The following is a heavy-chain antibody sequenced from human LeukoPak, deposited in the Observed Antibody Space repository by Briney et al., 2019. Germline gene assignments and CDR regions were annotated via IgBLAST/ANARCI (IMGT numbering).Heavy chain of an antibody. CDR1: GGSISSGSYY. D-gene: IGHD3-9*01. Sequence: PSQTLSLTCTVSGGSISSGSYYWSWIRQPAGKGLEWIGRIYTSGSTNYNPSLKSRVTISVDTSKNQFSLKLSSVTAADTAVYYCATYDILTGTRDYWGQGTLVTVSS. V-gene: IGHV4-61*02. CDR3: ATYDILTGTRDY. CDR2: IYTSGST. J-gene: IGHJ4*02.